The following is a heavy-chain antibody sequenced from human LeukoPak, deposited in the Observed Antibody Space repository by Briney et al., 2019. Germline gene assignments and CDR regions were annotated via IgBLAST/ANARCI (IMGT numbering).Heavy chain of an antibody. CDR3: ARVVGAAGPEDP. D-gene: IGHD6-13*01. V-gene: IGHV4-39*07. Sequence: SETLSLTCTVSGGSLSSSSYYWGWIRQPPGKGLEWIGTIFYRRSTYYNPSLKSRVTISVDTSKNQFSLKLSSVTAADTAVYYCARVVGAAGPEDPWGQGTLVTVSS. CDR1: GGSLSSSSYY. CDR2: IFYRRST. J-gene: IGHJ5*02.